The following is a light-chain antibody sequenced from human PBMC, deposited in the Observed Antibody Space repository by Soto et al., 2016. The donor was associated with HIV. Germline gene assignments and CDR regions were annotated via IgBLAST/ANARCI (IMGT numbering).Light chain of an antibody. CDR1: QSISKY. J-gene: IGKJ2*01. CDR2: AAS. CDR3: QQTYNTRMYT. V-gene: IGKV1-39*01. Sequence: DIQLTQSPSSLSASVGDRVTITCRSSQSISKYLNWYQQKPGKAPKLLIYAASSLQSGVPSRFSGSESETDFTLTISSLQPEDFATYYCQQTYNTRMYTFGQGTKAGDQT.